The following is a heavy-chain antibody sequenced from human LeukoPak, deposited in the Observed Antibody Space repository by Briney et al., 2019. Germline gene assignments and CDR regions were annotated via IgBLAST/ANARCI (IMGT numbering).Heavy chain of an antibody. CDR3: ARHPYSSGWYGDY. D-gene: IGHD6-19*01. V-gene: IGHV5-51*01. CDR1: GYSFTSYW. Sequence: GESLKISCKGSGYSFTSYWIGWVRQMPGKGLEWMGIIYPGDSDTRYSPSFQGQVTISADKSISTAYLQWSSLKASDTAMYYWARHPYSSGWYGDYWGQGTLVTVSS. CDR2: IYPGDSDT. J-gene: IGHJ4*02.